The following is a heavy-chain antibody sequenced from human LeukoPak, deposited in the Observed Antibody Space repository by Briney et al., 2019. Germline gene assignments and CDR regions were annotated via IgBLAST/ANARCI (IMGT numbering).Heavy chain of an antibody. J-gene: IGHJ5*02. D-gene: IGHD3-10*01. CDR3: ARHVWFGEHNGHENWFDP. CDR1: GFIVSQNY. Sequence: GGSLRLSCAASGFIVSQNYMSWIRQAPGKGLEWVSVIFRGDDTNYVDSVKGRFTIFRDNSKNTLYLQMNSLTAEDTAVYYCARHVWFGEHNGHENWFDPWGQGTLVIVSS. V-gene: IGHV3-66*04. CDR2: IFRGDDT.